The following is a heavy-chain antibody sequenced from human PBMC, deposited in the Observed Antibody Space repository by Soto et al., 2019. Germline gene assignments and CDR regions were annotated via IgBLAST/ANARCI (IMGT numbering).Heavy chain of an antibody. Sequence: QVQLQESGPGLVKPSQTLSLSCTVSGGSISSGGYYWSWIRQHPGKGLEWIAYIYYSGSTYYNPAIKSRVTISVDTSKNQFSLKLSSVTAADTAVYYCARGYYYDSSGYYPHWGQGTLVTVSS. J-gene: IGHJ4*02. CDR1: GGSISSGGYY. V-gene: IGHV4-31*03. CDR2: IYYSGST. CDR3: ARGYYYDSSGYYPH. D-gene: IGHD3-22*01.